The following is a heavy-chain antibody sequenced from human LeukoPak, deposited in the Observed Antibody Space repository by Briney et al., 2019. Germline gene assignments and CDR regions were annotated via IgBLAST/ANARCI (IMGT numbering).Heavy chain of an antibody. J-gene: IGHJ4*02. CDR3: ARDLWVAGTPDPLAY. Sequence: ASVKVSCKASGYTFTSYGISWVRQAPGQGLEWMGWIRPYNGNTKYPQKFQGRVTVTTDTSTSTASLELRSLRSDDTAVYYCARDLWVAGTPDPLAYWGQGTLVTVSS. D-gene: IGHD6-19*01. CDR1: GYTFTSYG. V-gene: IGHV1-18*01. CDR2: IRPYNGNT.